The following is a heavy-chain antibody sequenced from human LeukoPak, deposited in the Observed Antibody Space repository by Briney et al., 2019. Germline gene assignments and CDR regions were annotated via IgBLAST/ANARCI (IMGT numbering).Heavy chain of an antibody. V-gene: IGHV1-69*01. CDR1: GGTFSSYA. CDR3: ARFKAHYDILTGLISPYYFDY. D-gene: IGHD3-9*01. Sequence: RASVKVSCKASGGTFSSYAISWVRQAPGQGLEWMGGIIPIFGTANYAQKFQGRVTITADESTSTAYMELSSLRSEDTAVYYCARFKAHYDILTGLISPYYFDYWGQGTLVTVSS. CDR2: IIPIFGTA. J-gene: IGHJ4*02.